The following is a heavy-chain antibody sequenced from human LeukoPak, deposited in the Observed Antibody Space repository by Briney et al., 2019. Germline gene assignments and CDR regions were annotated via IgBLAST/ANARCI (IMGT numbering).Heavy chain of an antibody. J-gene: IGHJ4*02. CDR3: ARIHSSPFLDY. CDR1: VFTFSSYW. CDR2: ITSDGTRP. V-gene: IGHV3-74*03. Sequence: GGSLRLSFAASVFTFSSYWMYWVCQAPGKGLVWVTPITSDGTRPTSPASVKGRFPISRDNAKNTLYLQMNSLRAEDTAVYYCARIHSSPFLDYWGQGNLVTVSS. D-gene: IGHD6-13*01.